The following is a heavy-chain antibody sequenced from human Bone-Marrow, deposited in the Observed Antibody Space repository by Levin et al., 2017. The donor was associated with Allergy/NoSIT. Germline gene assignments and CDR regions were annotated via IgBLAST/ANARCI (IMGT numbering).Heavy chain of an antibody. CDR3: AREWGSGGDLDS. CDR1: GYSFIGYY. Sequence: ASVKVSCKASGYSFIGYYLNWVRQAPGQGFEWMGWITPRDGATEYAQKFQDRVTMTWDASVKTVFLELESLTPDDTAVYYCAREWGSGGDLDSWGQGSLVIVSS. J-gene: IGHJ4*02. CDR2: ITPRDGAT. D-gene: IGHD2-21*02. V-gene: IGHV1-2*02.